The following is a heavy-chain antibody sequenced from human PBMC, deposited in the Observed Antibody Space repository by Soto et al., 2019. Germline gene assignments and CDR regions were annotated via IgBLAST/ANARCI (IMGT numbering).Heavy chain of an antibody. V-gene: IGHV3-48*02. CDR3: ARAVTWGLDV. CDR2: ISRSSTGI. CDR1: GFTFSLYS. Sequence: EVQLVESGGGLVQPGGSLRLSCAASGFTFSLYSMSWVRQAPGKGLEWVSYISRSSTGIHYPDSVKGRFTISRDGATNSMHLQMNSLRDGDTAVYYCARAVTWGLDVWGQGTTVSISS. D-gene: IGHD3-10*01. J-gene: IGHJ6*02.